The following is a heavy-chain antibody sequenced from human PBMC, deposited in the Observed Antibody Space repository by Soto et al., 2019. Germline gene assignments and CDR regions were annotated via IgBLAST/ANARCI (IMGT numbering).Heavy chain of an antibody. Sequence: SQTLSLTCAISGDSVSSNSAAWNWIRQSPSGGLEWLGRTYYRSRWYNDYAVSVRSRITINPDTSKNQFSLHLNSVTPEDTAVYYCAGTTSLKWYYMEVWGKGTTVTVSS. V-gene: IGHV6-1*01. J-gene: IGHJ6*03. CDR3: AGTTSLKWYYMEV. CDR2: TYYRSRWYN. D-gene: IGHD1-7*01. CDR1: GDSVSSNSAA.